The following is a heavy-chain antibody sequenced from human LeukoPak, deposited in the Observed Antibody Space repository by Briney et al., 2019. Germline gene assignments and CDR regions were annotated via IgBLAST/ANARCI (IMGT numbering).Heavy chain of an antibody. J-gene: IGHJ4*02. CDR1: GGSISSGSYC. V-gene: IGHV4-61*02. CDR3: AREMGYGGTFDY. D-gene: IGHD4-23*01. CDR2: IYASGST. Sequence: PSETLSLTCTVSGGSISSGSYCWSWIRQPAGKGLEWIGRIYASGSTNYNPSLRGRVTISVDASKNQISLKLTSVTAADTAVYYCAREMGYGGTFDYWGQGTLVTVSS.